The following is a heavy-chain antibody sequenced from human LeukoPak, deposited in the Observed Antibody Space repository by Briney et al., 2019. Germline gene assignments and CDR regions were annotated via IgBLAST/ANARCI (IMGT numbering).Heavy chain of an antibody. J-gene: IGHJ5*02. CDR2: ISSSSTYI. CDR1: GFTFSTSN. Sequence: GGSLRLSCAASGFTFSTSNMNWVRQAPGKGLEWVSSISSSSTYIYYADSVKGRFTISRDNAKNSLYLQMNSLRAEDTAVYYCARVGGESPRWFDPWGQGTLVIVSS. D-gene: IGHD3-10*01. V-gene: IGHV3-21*01. CDR3: ARVGGESPRWFDP.